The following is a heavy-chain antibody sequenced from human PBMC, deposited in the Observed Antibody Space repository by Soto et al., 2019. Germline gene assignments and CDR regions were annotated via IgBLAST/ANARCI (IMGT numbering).Heavy chain of an antibody. Sequence: GGSLRLSCAASGFTVSSNYMSWVRQAPGKGLEWVSVIYSGGSTYYADSVKGRFTISRHNSKNTLNLQMNSLRAEDTAVYYCARVTYCSSTSCTPYYYYYMDVWGKGTTVTVSS. CDR3: ARVTYCSSTSCTPYYYYYMDV. V-gene: IGHV3-53*04. J-gene: IGHJ6*03. CDR2: IYSGGST. CDR1: GFTVSSNY. D-gene: IGHD2-2*01.